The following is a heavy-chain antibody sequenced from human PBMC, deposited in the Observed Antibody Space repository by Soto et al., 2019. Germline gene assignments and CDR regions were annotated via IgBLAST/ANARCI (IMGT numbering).Heavy chain of an antibody. D-gene: IGHD3-16*01. CDR2: ISPYTGNT. CDR1: GYIFVNYG. CDR3: VMVDNYVTPTPQDV. J-gene: IGHJ6*02. V-gene: IGHV1-18*01. Sequence: QVQLVQSGDEVRKPGASVKVSCKASGYIFVNYGIAWVRQAPGQGIGWMGWISPYTGNTHSATKIQGRLTMTTDTSTSTAYMDLGSLTSDDTAVYYCVMVDNYVTPTPQDVWGQGTTVTVTS.